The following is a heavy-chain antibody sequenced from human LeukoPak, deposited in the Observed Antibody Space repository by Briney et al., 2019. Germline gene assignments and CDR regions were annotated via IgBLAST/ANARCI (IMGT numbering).Heavy chain of an antibody. D-gene: IGHD3-3*01. CDR2: INHSGST. J-gene: IGHJ4*02. CDR3: ARGKILEWFRPFDY. CDR1: GGSFSGYY. V-gene: IGHV4-34*01. Sequence: SSETLSLTCAVYGGSFSGYYWSWIRQPPGKGLEWIGEINHSGSTNYNPSLKSRVTISVDTSKNQFSLKLSSVTAADTAVYYCARGKILEWFRPFDYWGQGTLVTVSS.